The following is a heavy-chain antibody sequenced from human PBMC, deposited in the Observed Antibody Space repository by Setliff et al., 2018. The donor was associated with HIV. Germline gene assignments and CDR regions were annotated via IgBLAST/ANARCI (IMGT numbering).Heavy chain of an antibody. CDR3: ARDYYDSSGYIFFPGLPDY. CDR1: GYSFTNHY. V-gene: IGHV1-46*01. CDR2: INPTGGST. D-gene: IGHD3-22*01. J-gene: IGHJ4*02. Sequence: ASVKVSCKPSGYSFTNHYMHWVRQAPGQGLESMGVINPTGGSTRNTQKFQGRVAMTRDTSTSTVYMDLSSLRSDDTAVYYCARDYYDSSGYIFFPGLPDYWGQGTLVTVSS.